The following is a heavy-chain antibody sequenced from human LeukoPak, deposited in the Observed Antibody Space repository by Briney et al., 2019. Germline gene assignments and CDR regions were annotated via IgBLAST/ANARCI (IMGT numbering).Heavy chain of an antibody. CDR3: ARDAAAAGFGDFDY. Sequence: SETLSLTCTVSGGSISSYYWSWIRQPPGKGLEWIGYIYYSGSTNYNPSLKSRVTISVDTSKNQFSLKLSSVTAADTAVYYCARDAAAAGFGDFDYWGQGTLVTVSS. CDR2: IYYSGST. J-gene: IGHJ4*02. CDR1: GGSISSYY. V-gene: IGHV4-59*01. D-gene: IGHD6-13*01.